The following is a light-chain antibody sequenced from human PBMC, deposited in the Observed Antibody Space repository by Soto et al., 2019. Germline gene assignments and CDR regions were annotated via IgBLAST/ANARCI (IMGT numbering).Light chain of an antibody. CDR1: SSNIGRNY. J-gene: IGLJ2*01. CDR3: AAWDDSLSGVL. V-gene: IGLV1-47*02. Sequence: QSVLTQPPSASGTPGQRVTISCSGGSSNIGRNYVFWYQQLPGTAPKLLIYSTYQRPSGVPDRFSGSKSGTSASLAISGLRSEDEADYYCAAWDDSLSGVLFGGGTKLTLL. CDR2: STY.